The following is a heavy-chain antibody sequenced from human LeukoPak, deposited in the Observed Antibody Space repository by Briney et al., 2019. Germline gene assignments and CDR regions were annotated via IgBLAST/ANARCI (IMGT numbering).Heavy chain of an antibody. CDR2: IYHSGST. CDR1: GYSISSGYY. D-gene: IGHD6-13*01. CDR3: ARSAGYSSSWHGYYFDY. J-gene: IGHJ4*02. Sequence: SETLSLTCTVSGYSISSGYYWGWIRQPPGKGLEWIGSIYHSGSTYYNPSLKSRVTISVDTSKNQFSLKLSSVTAADTAVYYCARSAGYSSSWHGYYFDYWGQGTLVTVSS. V-gene: IGHV4-38-2*02.